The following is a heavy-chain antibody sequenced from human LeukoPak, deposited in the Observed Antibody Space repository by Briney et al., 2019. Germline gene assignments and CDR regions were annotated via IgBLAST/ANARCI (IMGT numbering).Heavy chain of an antibody. Sequence: GRSLRLSCAASGFTFSSYGMHWVRQAPGKGLEWVAVISYDGSNKYYADSVKGRFTISRDNSKNMLYLQMNSLRAEDTAVYYCAKDLSMVATRYYFDYWGQGTLVTVSS. CDR2: ISYDGSNK. V-gene: IGHV3-30*18. CDR3: AKDLSMVATRYYFDY. CDR1: GFTFSSYG. J-gene: IGHJ4*02. D-gene: IGHD5-12*01.